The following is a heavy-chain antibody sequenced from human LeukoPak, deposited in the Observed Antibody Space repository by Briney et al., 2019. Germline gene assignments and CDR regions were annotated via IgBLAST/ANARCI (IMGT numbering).Heavy chain of an antibody. J-gene: IGHJ1*01. Sequence: GGSLRLSCAASGFTFSSYSMNWVRQAPGKGLEWVASISSSSSYIYYADSVKGRFTISRDNAKNSLYLQMNSLRAEDTAVYYCASTRILWWYHSWGQGTLVTVSS. CDR3: ASTRILWWYHS. V-gene: IGHV3-21*01. D-gene: IGHD2-21*01. CDR2: ISSSSSYI. CDR1: GFTFSSYS.